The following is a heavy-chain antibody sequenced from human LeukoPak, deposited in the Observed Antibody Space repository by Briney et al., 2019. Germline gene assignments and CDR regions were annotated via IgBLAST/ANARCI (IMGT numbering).Heavy chain of an antibody. CDR1: GGSISSGGYY. J-gene: IGHJ3*02. CDR3: ARELGFGETGAFDI. V-gene: IGHV4-31*03. CDR2: IYYSGST. Sequence: PSETLSLTCTVSGGSISSGGYYWSWIRQHPGKGLEWIGYIYYSGSTYYNPSLKSRVTISVDTSKNQFSLKLSSVTAADTAVYYCARELGFGETGAFDIWGQGTMVTVSS. D-gene: IGHD3-10*01.